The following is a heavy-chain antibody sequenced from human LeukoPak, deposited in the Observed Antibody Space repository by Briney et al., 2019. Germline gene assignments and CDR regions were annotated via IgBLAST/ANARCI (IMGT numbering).Heavy chain of an antibody. CDR3: ARVRYYFDSSGYPSWFDP. CDR2: IYTSGST. J-gene: IGHJ5*02. CDR1: GGSISSGSYY. Sequence: SQTLSLTCTVSGGSISSGSYYWSWIRQPAGKGLEWIGRIYTSGSTHYNPSLKTPVTISVDTSKNQFSLKLSSVTAADTAVYYCARVRYYFDSSGYPSWFDPWRQGTLVSVSS. V-gene: IGHV4-61*02. D-gene: IGHD3-22*01.